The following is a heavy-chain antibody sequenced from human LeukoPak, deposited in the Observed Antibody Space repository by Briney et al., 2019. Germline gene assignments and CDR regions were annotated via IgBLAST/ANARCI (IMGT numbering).Heavy chain of an antibody. CDR3: ARDWQDTGAFDY. CDR2: INSDGSST. J-gene: IGHJ4*02. D-gene: IGHD1-26*01. CDR1: GFTFSSYW. Sequence: PGGSLRLSCAASGFTFSSYWMHWVRQAPGKGLVWVSRINSDGSSTSYADSVKGRFTISRDNAKNTLYLQMNSLRAKDTAVYYCARDWQDTGAFDYWGQGTLVTVSS. V-gene: IGHV3-74*01.